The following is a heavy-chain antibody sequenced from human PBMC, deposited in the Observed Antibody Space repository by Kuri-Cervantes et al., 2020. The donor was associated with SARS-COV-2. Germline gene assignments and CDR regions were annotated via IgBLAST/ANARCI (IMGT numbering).Heavy chain of an antibody. J-gene: IGHJ5*02. CDR3: ARARDWFDP. CDR2: IYYSGST. CDR1: GGSISSSSYY. Sequence: GSLRPPCTVSGGSISSSSYYWGWIRQPPGKGLEWIGSIYYSGSTYYNPSLKSRVTISVDTSKNQFSLKLSSVTAADTAVYYCARARDWFDPWGQGTLVTVSS. V-gene: IGHV4-39*07.